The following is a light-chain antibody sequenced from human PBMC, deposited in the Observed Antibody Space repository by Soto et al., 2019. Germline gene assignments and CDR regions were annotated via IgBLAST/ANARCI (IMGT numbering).Light chain of an antibody. V-gene: IGLV1-47*01. CDR3: AAWDDSLSAGV. J-gene: IGLJ3*02. Sequence: QSVLTQPPSASGAPGQRVTIPCSGSRSNIGTNFVYWYQQFPGTAPRLLIHWNNQRPSWVPDRFSGSKSGTSASLAISGLRSEDEADYYCAAWDDSLSAGVFGGGTKLTVL. CDR1: RSNIGTNF. CDR2: WNN.